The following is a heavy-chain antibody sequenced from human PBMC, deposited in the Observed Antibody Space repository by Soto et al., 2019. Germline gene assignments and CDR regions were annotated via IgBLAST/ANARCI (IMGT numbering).Heavy chain of an antibody. Sequence: GGSLRLSCAASGFIFSDYGMHWVRQAPGKGLEWVAVMWFDGRHQYYTDSVKGRFTVSRDNSNNMLYLQMNNLRVEDTAVYYCARWTYYDNSGYYYVLDYWGQGTLVTVSS. CDR1: GFIFSDYG. CDR3: ARWTYYDNSGYYYVLDY. V-gene: IGHV3-33*01. J-gene: IGHJ4*02. D-gene: IGHD3-22*01. CDR2: MWFDGRHQ.